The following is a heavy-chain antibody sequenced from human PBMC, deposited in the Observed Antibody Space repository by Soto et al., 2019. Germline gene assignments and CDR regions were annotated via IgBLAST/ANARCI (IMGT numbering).Heavy chain of an antibody. CDR1: GYSFSNYW. CDR2: IYPSDSQT. D-gene: IGHD4-17*01. Sequence: PGESLKISCKGSGYSFSNYWIAWVRQMPGKGLKYMGIIYPSDSQTRYGPSFQGQVTISADKSISTAYLQWSSLKASDTAIYYCARHGFYGDYSSNYFDPWGQGTLVTVSS. CDR3: ARHGFYGDYSSNYFDP. J-gene: IGHJ5*02. V-gene: IGHV5-51*01.